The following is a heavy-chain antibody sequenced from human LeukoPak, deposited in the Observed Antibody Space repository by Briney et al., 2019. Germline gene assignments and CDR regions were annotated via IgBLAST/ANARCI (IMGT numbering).Heavy chain of an antibody. CDR1: GFTFSSYA. J-gene: IGHJ4*02. CDR3: AKGYDILTGYYNTPLSTNFDC. CDR2: ISGSGGST. D-gene: IGHD3-9*01. Sequence: GGSLRLSCAASGFTFSSYAMSWVRQAPGKGLEWVSAISGSGGSTYYADSVKGRFTISRDNSKNTLYLQMNSLRAEDTAVYYCAKGYDILTGYYNTPLSTNFDCWGQGTLVTVSS. V-gene: IGHV3-23*01.